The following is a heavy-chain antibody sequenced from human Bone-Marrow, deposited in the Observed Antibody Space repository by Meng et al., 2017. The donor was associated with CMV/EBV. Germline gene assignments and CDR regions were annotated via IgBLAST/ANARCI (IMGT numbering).Heavy chain of an antibody. CDR2: ISYDGSNK. Sequence: LSLTCAASGFTFSSYAMHWVRQAPGKGLEWVAVISYDGSNKYYADSVKGRFTISRDNSKNTLYLQMNSLRAEDTAVYYCAKAGIAVAGTFDYWGQGTLVTVSS. V-gene: IGHV3-30-3*01. D-gene: IGHD6-19*01. CDR3: AKAGIAVAGTFDY. J-gene: IGHJ4*02. CDR1: GFTFSSYA.